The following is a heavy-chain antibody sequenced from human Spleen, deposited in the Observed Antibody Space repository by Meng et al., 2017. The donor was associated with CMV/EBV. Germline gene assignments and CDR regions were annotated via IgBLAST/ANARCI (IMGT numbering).Heavy chain of an antibody. CDR1: GYTLTESS. V-gene: IGHV1-24*01. CDR3: AKEIYCSSTWCHALSN. D-gene: IGHD2-2*01. Sequence: ASVKVSCKVSGYTLTESSIHWVRQAPGKGLEWMGGSDPEDGETIYAHQFQGRVTITADKVADTVYMELNSLRFEDTAVYYCAKEIYCSSTWCHALSNWGQGSLVTVSS. J-gene: IGHJ4*02. CDR2: SDPEDGET.